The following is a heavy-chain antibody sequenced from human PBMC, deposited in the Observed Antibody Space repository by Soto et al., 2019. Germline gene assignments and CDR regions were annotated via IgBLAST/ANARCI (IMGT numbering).Heavy chain of an antibody. D-gene: IGHD4-4*01. Sequence: QVQLVQSGAEMKEPGSSVKVSCKTSGGTFSSSAISWLRQAPGQGLEWMGGIIPLFRTPDYAQKFQGRVTIAGDESTSTACMELSRLRSEDTAVYYCARDNDRLQLGGNYYYILDVWGQGTTITVSS. CDR3: ARDNDRLQLGGNYYYILDV. J-gene: IGHJ6*02. V-gene: IGHV1-69*12. CDR2: IIPLFRTP. CDR1: GGTFSSSA.